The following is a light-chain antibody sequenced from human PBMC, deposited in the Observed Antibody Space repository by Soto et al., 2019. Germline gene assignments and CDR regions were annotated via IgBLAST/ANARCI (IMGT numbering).Light chain of an antibody. V-gene: IGLV2-14*01. Sequence: QSVLTQPASVSGSPGQSITISCTGTTSDVGASNYVSWYQHHPGKGPKLILYEVSNRPSGVSTRFSGSKSGNTASLTISGRQGEDEADYFCSSYASGNTLFVFGTGTKVTVL. CDR2: EVS. J-gene: IGLJ1*01. CDR1: TSDVGASNY. CDR3: SSYASGNTLFV.